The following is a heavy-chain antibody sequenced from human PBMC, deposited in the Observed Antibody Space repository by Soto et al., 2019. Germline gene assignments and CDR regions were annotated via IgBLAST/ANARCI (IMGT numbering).Heavy chain of an antibody. Sequence: ASVKVSCKASGYTFTSYYMHWVRQAPGQGLEWMGIINPSGGSTSYAQKFQGRVTMTRDTSTSTVYMELSSLRSEDTAVYYCASHKGTFIFVVVIPKAFDFRCQGTLVTRSS. CDR1: GYTFTSYY. V-gene: IGHV1-46*01. CDR3: ASHKGTFIFVVVIPKAFDF. J-gene: IGHJ5*01. D-gene: IGHD3-3*01. CDR2: INPSGGST.